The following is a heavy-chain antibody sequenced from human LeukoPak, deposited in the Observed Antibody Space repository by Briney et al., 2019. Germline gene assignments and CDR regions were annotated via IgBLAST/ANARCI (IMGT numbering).Heavy chain of an antibody. CDR1: GYTFTSYG. CDR3: ARFQDDSSGYSLRDAFDI. Sequence: ASVKVSCKASGYTFTSYGISWVRQAPGQGLEWMGWISAYNGNTNYAQKLRGRVTMTTDTSTSTAYMGLRSLRSDDTAVYYCARFQDDSSGYSLRDAFDIWGQGTMVTVSS. CDR2: ISAYNGNT. V-gene: IGHV1-18*01. J-gene: IGHJ3*02. D-gene: IGHD3-22*01.